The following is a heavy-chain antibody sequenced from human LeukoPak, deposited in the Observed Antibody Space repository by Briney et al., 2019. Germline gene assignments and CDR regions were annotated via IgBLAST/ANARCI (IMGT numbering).Heavy chain of an antibody. D-gene: IGHD6-13*01. J-gene: IGHJ4*02. CDR3: ARSRGGAKLGQLVQPNDY. CDR2: INPNSGGT. CDR1: GYTFTGYY. Sequence: ASVKVSCKASGYTFTGYYMHWVRQAPGQGLEWMGWINPNSGGTNYAQKFQGRVTMTRDTSISTAYMELSRLRSDDTAVYYCARSRGGAKLGQLVQPNDYWGQGTLVTVSS. V-gene: IGHV1-2*02.